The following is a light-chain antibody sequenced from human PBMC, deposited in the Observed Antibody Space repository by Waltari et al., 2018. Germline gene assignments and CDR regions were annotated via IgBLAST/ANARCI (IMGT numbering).Light chain of an antibody. V-gene: IGKV3-15*01. CDR2: EAS. CDR1: QSVKTN. J-gene: IGKJ5*01. Sequence: EILLTQSPATLSVSRGDRVILSCRASQSVKTNLAWYQQKPGQAPRLLIYEASTRAPGIPARFSGSGSATEFTLTISGLQSEDFGIYYCQRYNNWPPITFGQGTRLEI. CDR3: QRYNNWPPIT.